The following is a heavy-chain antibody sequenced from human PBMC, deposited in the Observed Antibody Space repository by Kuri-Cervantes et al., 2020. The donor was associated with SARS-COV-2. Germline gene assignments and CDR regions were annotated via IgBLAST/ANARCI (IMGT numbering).Heavy chain of an antibody. CDR1: GFSFSSYA. Sequence: GESQKISCAASGFSFSSYAMSWVRQAPGKGLEWVSAISGSGDNTYYADSVKGRFTISRDNSQNTVYLQMNSLRGEDTALYYCTQDVSQLGRACRYWGQGTLVTVSS. CDR3: TQDVSQLGRACRY. J-gene: IGHJ4*02. D-gene: IGHD6-6*01. V-gene: IGHV3-23*01. CDR2: ISGSGDNT.